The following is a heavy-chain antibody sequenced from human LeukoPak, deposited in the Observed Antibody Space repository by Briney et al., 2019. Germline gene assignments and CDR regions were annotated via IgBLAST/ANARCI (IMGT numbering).Heavy chain of an antibody. CDR1: GFTFSSYA. CDR2: ISGSGGST. J-gene: IGHJ4*02. D-gene: IGHD3-22*01. V-gene: IGHV3-23*01. CDR3: AKNSIYYYDSSGYFPY. Sequence: GGSLRLSCADSGFTFSSYAMSWVRQAPGKGLEWVAVISGSGGSTYYADSVKGRFTISRDSSKNTLYLQMNSLRAEDTAVYYCAKNSIYYYDSSGYFPYWGQGTLVTVSS.